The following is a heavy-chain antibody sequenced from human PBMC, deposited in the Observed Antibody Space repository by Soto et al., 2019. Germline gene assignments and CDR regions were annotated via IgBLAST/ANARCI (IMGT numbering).Heavy chain of an antibody. CDR3: ARTSSGWSQHWYFDL. V-gene: IGHV4-39*01. CDR1: GGSISSSSYY. J-gene: IGHJ2*01. D-gene: IGHD6-19*01. Sequence: SETLSLTCTVSGGSISSSSYYWGWIRQPPGKGLEWIGSIYYSGSTYYNPSLKSRVTISVDTSKNQFSLKLSSVTAADTAVYYCARTSSGWSQHWYFDLWGRGTLVT. CDR2: IYYSGST.